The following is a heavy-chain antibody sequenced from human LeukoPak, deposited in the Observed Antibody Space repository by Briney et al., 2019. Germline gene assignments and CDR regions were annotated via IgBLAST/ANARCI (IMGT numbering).Heavy chain of an antibody. Sequence: PGGSLRLSCAASGFTFSSYAMSWVRQAPGKGLEWVSGISGSGSTTYYADSVKGRFTISRDNSKNTLYLQMNSLRAEDTAVYYCARARGPKKVIARAFDIWGQGTMVTVSS. CDR2: ISGSGSTT. V-gene: IGHV3-23*01. CDR1: GFTFSSYA. D-gene: IGHD2/OR15-2a*01. J-gene: IGHJ3*02. CDR3: ARARGPKKVIARAFDI.